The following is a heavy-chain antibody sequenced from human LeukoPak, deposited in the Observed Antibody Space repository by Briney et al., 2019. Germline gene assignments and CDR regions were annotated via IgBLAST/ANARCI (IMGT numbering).Heavy chain of an antibody. V-gene: IGHV3-30*18. CDR1: GFTFSSYG. J-gene: IGHJ4*02. CDR3: AKDGPVTTTLWY. Sequence: PGGSLRLSCAASGFTFSSYGMHWVRQAPGKGLEWVAVISYDGSNKYYADSVKGRFTISRDNSKNTLYLQMNSLRAEGTAVYYCAKDGPVTTTLWYWGQGTLVTVSS. CDR2: ISYDGSNK. D-gene: IGHD4-17*01.